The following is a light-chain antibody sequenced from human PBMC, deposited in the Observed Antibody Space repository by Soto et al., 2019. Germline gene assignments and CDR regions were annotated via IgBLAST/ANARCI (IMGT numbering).Light chain of an antibody. J-gene: IGKJ4*01. CDR3: QQYDSYPRALT. CDR2: AAS. CDR1: QGISSY. V-gene: IGKV1-8*01. Sequence: AIRMTQSPSSFSASTGDRVTITCRASQGISSYLAWYQQKPGKAPKLLIYAASTLQSGVPSRCSGSGSGTDFTLTISCLPSEDFATYYCQQYDSYPRALTFGGGTKVESK.